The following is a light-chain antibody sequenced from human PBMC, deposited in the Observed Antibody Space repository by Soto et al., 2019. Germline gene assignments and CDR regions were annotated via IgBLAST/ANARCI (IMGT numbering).Light chain of an antibody. J-gene: IGLJ1*01. CDR3: SSYTSSSTLFV. Sequence: QSVLTQPASVSGSPGQSITISCTGTTSDVGGYNYVCWYQQHPGKAPKLMIYDVSNRPSGVSTRFSGSKSGNTASLTISGLQAEDEADYYCSSYTSSSTLFVFGTGTKVTVL. V-gene: IGLV2-14*01. CDR1: TSDVGGYNY. CDR2: DVS.